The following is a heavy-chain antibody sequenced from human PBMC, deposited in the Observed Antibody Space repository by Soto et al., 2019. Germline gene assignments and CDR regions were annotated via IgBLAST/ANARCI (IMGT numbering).Heavy chain of an antibody. V-gene: IGHV4-59*01. CDR1: GGSIGSYY. J-gene: IGHJ5*02. CDR2: IYYSGST. D-gene: IGHD3-10*01. Sequence: PSETLSLTCTVSGGSIGSYYWGWIRQPPGKGLEWIGYIYYSGSTKYNPSLKSRVTISVDTSKNQFSLRLSSVTAADTAFYYCARDYYASGRFDPWGQGTLVTVSS. CDR3: ARDYYASGRFDP.